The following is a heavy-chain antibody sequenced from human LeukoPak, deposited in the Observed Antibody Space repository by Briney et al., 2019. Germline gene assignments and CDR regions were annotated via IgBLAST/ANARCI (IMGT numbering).Heavy chain of an antibody. D-gene: IGHD3-10*01. CDR2: INHSGST. V-gene: IGHV4-39*07. CDR3: ARGGLWFGGFSVFYYYYMDV. CDR1: GGSISSSSYY. Sequence: SETLSLTCTVSGGSISSSSYYWGWIRQPPGKRLEWIGEINHSGSTNYNPSLKSRVTISVDTSKNQFSLKLSSVTAADTAVYYCARGGLWFGGFSVFYYYYMDVWGKGTTVTVSS. J-gene: IGHJ6*03.